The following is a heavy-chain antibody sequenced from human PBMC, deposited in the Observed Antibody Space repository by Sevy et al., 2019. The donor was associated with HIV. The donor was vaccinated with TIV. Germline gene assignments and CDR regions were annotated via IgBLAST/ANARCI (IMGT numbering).Heavy chain of an antibody. J-gene: IGHJ4*02. CDR1: GFTFNNYV. CDR3: ARRYLPGAPPALDY. V-gene: IGHV3-23*01. D-gene: IGHD2-2*01. CDR2: ISHDGGTT. Sequence: GGSLRLSCAASGFTFNNYVMNWVRQAPGKGLEWVSVISHDGGTTYYADSVKGRFTISRDDSKDTVYLEMNSLRAEDTAVYYCARRYLPGAPPALDYWGQGTLVTVSS.